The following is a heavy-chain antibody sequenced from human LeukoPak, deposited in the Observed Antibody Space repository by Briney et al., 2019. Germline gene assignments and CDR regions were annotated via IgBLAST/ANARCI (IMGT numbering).Heavy chain of an antibody. V-gene: IGHV3-23*01. Sequence: PSETLSLTCTVSGGSISSYYWSWVRQAPGKGLEWVSAISGSGGSTYYADSVKGRFTISRDNSKNTLYLQMNSLRAEDTAVYYCAKGYMVRGVYDAFDIWGQGTMVTVSS. CDR2: ISGSGGST. J-gene: IGHJ3*02. D-gene: IGHD3-10*01. CDR1: GGSISSYY. CDR3: AKGYMVRGVYDAFDI.